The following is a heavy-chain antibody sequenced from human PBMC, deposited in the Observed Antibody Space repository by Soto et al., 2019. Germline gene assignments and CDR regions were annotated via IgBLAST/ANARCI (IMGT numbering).Heavy chain of an antibody. V-gene: IGHV3-33*01. CDR2: IWFDGVKE. J-gene: IGHJ6*02. CDR1: GFSFSTYA. CDR3: TRATFDV. Sequence: LRLSCAVAGFSFSTYAMHWVRQAPGKGLEWLAIIWFDGVKEYYAESVRGRFTISIDNSKNTVFLQMDTVGAEDSALYYCTRATFDVWGLWTTVTVS.